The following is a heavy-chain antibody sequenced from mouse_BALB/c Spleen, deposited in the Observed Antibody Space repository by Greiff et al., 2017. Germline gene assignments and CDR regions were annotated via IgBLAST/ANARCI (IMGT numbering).Heavy chain of an antibody. D-gene: IGHD2-1*01. Sequence: LQQPGSELVRPGASVKLSCKASGYTFTSYWMHWVKQRPGQGLEWIGNIYPGSGSTNYDEKFKSKATLTVDTSSSTAYMQLSSLTSEDSAVYYCTRSGGNEDYFDYWGQGTTLTVSS. CDR1: GYTFTSYW. CDR3: TRSGGNEDYFDY. J-gene: IGHJ2*01. CDR2: IYPGSGST. V-gene: IGHV1S22*01.